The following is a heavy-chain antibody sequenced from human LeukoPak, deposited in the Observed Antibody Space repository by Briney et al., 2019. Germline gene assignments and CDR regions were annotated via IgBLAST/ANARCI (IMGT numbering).Heavy chain of an antibody. V-gene: IGHV1-69*05. CDR2: IIPIYGTP. CDR3: ARAVEDGSGSLQYNWFDP. J-gene: IGHJ5*02. CDR1: GGTLSGYA. D-gene: IGHD3-10*01. Sequence: SVKVSCKASGGTLSGYAISWVRQAPGQGLEWMGGIIPIYGTPHSAQKFQGRVTITTDESTSTAYMELSRLRSDDTAVYYCARAVEDGSGSLQYNWFDPWGQGTLVTVSS.